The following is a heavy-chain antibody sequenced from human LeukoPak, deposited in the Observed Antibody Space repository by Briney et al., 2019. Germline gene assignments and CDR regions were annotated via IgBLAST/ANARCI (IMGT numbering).Heavy chain of an antibody. Sequence: TGGSLRLSCAASGFSFSSYGMHWVRQAPGKGLEWVAVIWCDGGNKYYADSVMGRFTISRDNSKHTFYLQMNSLRAEYTAVYYCARDVQSQLRYFDWLLNSWGQGALVTVSS. CDR3: ARDVQSQLRYFDWLLNS. CDR1: GFSFSSYG. J-gene: IGHJ4*02. CDR2: IWCDGGNK. D-gene: IGHD3-9*01. V-gene: IGHV3-33*01.